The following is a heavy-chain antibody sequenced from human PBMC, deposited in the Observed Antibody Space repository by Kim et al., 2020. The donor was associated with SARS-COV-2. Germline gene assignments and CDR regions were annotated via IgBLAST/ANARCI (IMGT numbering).Heavy chain of an antibody. Sequence: GGSLRLSCAASGFTFSSYAMSWLRQAPGKGLEWVSSISNSGSATFYTDSVKGRFTISRDNSKNTLYMQMNGLRAEDTAIYYCARRTFKGADYWGQGILVTFFS. CDR2: ISNSGSAT. V-gene: IGHV3-23*01. CDR1: GFTFSSYA. J-gene: IGHJ4*02. CDR3: ARRTFKGADY.